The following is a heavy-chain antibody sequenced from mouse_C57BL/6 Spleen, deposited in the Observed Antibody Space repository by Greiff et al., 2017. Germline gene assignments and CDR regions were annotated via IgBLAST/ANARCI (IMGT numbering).Heavy chain of an antibody. CDR2: INYDGSST. J-gene: IGHJ2*01. CDR1: GFTFSDYY. Sequence: EVQRVESEGGLVQPGSSMKLSCTASGFTFSDYYMAWVRQVPEKGLEWVANINYDGSSTYYLDSLKSRFIISRDNAKNILYLQMSSLKSEDTATYYCARGWPYFDYWGQGTTLTVSS. D-gene: IGHD1-1*02. V-gene: IGHV5-16*01. CDR3: ARGWPYFDY.